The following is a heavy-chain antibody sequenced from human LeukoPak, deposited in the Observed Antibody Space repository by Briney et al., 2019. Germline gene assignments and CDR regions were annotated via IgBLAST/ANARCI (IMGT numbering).Heavy chain of an antibody. CDR1: GGSISSYY. Sequence: SETLSLTCTVSGGSISSYYWSWIRQPPGKGLEWIGYIYYSGSTNYNPSLKSRVTISVDTSKNQFSLKLSSVTAADTAVYYCARGSIAVATGWFDPWGQGTLVTVSS. V-gene: IGHV4-59*01. CDR2: IYYSGST. J-gene: IGHJ5*02. CDR3: ARGSIAVATGWFDP. D-gene: IGHD6-19*01.